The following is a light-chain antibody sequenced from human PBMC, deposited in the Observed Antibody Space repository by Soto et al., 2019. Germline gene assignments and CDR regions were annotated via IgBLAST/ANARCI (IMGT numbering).Light chain of an antibody. CDR1: QSVSGRY. Sequence: EIVLTQSPGTLSLSPGERATLSCRASQSVSGRYLAWYQQKPGQAPRLLISGASSRSPGIPDTFSGSESGTDFTHTISTQEPEDLAVYYCRQYGSSPRTFGQGTEVEIK. V-gene: IGKV3-20*01. J-gene: IGKJ1*01. CDR2: GAS. CDR3: RQYGSSPRT.